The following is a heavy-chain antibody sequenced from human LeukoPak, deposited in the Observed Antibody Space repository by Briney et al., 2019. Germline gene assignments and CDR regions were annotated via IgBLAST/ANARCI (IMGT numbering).Heavy chain of an antibody. J-gene: IGHJ4*02. CDR1: GYTFTSNY. CDR3: ARNRYSSGWSTYDY. V-gene: IGHV1-46*01. CDR2: IYPRDGST. D-gene: IGHD6-19*01. Sequence: ASVKVSCKASGYTFTSNYIHWVRQAPGQGLEWMGMIYPRDGSTSYAQKFQGRVTVTTDTSTSTAYMELRSLRSDDTAVYYCARNRYSSGWSTYDYWGQGTLVTVSS.